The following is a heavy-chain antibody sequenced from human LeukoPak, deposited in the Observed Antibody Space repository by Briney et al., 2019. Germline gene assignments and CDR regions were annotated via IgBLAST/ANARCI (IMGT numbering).Heavy chain of an antibody. J-gene: IGHJ6*03. Sequence: PSETLSLTCTVFGGSISSSSCYWGWIRQPPGKGLEWIGSIYYSGSTYYNPSLKSRVTISVDTSKNQFSLKLSSVTAADTAVYYCASHPFWSGYDLYYYYYYMDVWGKGTTVTVSS. V-gene: IGHV4-39*01. CDR1: GGSISSSSCY. D-gene: IGHD3-3*01. CDR3: ASHPFWSGYDLYYYYYYMDV. CDR2: IYYSGST.